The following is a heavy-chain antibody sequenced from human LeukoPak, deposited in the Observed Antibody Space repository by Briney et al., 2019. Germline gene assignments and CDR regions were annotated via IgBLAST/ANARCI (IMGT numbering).Heavy chain of an antibody. D-gene: IGHD3-9*01. J-gene: IGHJ2*01. V-gene: IGHV4-39*07. Sequence: SETLSLTCTVSGGSISSSSYYWGWIRQPPGKGLEWIGSICYSGSTYYNPSLKSRVTISVDTSKNQFSLKLSSVTAADTAVYYCARGGILTGPPLRYFDLWGRGTLVTVSS. CDR2: ICYSGST. CDR3: ARGGILTGPPLRYFDL. CDR1: GGSISSSSYY.